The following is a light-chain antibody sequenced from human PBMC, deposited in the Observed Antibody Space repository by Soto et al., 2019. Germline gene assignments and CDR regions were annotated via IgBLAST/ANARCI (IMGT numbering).Light chain of an antibody. J-gene: IGKJ1*01. CDR1: QSINSY. Sequence: DIQMTQSPSSLSASVGDRVTITCRASQSINSYLNWYQQKPGKAPKFLIYAASSLHSGVPSRFSGSGSGTDFTLTISSLQPEDFATYYCQQSYSAPGTFGQGTKVEIK. CDR2: AAS. CDR3: QQSYSAPGT. V-gene: IGKV1-39*01.